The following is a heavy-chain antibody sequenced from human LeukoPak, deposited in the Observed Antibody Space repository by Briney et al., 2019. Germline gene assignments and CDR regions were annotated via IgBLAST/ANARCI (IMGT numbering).Heavy chain of an antibody. CDR3: ARGSWVVPAATDY. D-gene: IGHD2-2*01. J-gene: IGHJ4*02. CDR2: INHRGSN. CDR1: GGSFSGYY. V-gene: IGHV4-34*01. Sequence: PSESLSLTCAVYGGSFSGYYWSWIRHPPGKGLEWIGEINHRGSNNYNPSLKSRSTISVDTSKTQFSLQLSSVTAADTAVYYCARGSWVVPAATDYWGQGTLVTVSS.